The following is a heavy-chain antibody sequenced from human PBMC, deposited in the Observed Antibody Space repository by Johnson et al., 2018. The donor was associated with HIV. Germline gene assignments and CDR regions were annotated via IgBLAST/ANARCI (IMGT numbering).Heavy chain of an antibody. V-gene: IGHV3-7*01. CDR1: GFTFSDHY. J-gene: IGHJ3*02. CDR3: ARSTGARAAFDI. Sequence: VQLVESGGGLVKPEGSLRLSCAASGFTFSDHYMSWVRQAPGKGLEWVANIKQDGSEKYYVDSVKGRFTISRDNAKKSLYLQMNSLRAEDTAVYYCARSTGARAAFDIWGQGTMVTVSS. D-gene: IGHD1-1*01. CDR2: IKQDGSEK.